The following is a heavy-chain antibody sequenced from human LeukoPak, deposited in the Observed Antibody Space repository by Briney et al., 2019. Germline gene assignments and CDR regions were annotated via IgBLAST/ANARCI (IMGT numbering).Heavy chain of an antibody. J-gene: IGHJ6*03. CDR1: GGSFSAYY. CDR2: INHSGST. V-gene: IGHV4-34*01. Sequence: SETLSLTCAVHGGSFSAYYRSRIRQSPEKGLEWIGEINHSGSTNYNPSLRSRVTISVDTSKNQFSLKLSSVTAADTAVYYCASLSLHYYMDVWGKGTTVTVSS. CDR3: ASLSLHYYMDV.